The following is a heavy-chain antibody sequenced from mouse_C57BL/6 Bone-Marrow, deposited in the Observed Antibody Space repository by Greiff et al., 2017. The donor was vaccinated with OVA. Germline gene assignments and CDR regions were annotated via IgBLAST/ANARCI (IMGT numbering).Heavy chain of an antibody. CDR2: INYDGSST. CDR3: ARGVRGSYAMDY. D-gene: IGHD2-14*01. CDR1: GFTFSDYY. V-gene: IGHV5-16*01. J-gene: IGHJ4*01. Sequence: EVQVVESEGGLVQPGSSMKLSCTASGFTFSDYYMAWVRQVPEKGLEWVANINYDGSSTYYLDSLKSRFIISRDNAKNILYLQMSSLKSEDTATDYCARGVRGSYAMDYWGQGTSVTVSS.